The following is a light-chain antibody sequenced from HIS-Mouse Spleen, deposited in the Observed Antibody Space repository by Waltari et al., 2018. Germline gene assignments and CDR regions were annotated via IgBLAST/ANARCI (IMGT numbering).Light chain of an antibody. V-gene: IGKV3-20*01. CDR2: GAP. CDR3: QQYGSSPPYT. CDR1: QSVSSSY. J-gene: IGKJ2*01. Sequence: EIVLTQSPGTLSLSPGERATLSCRASQSVSSSYLAWYQQKPGQPPRLLIYGAPSRGTGLPSRFSGSGAGTDFTLTISRLEPEDFAVYYCQQYGSSPPYTFGQGTKLEIK.